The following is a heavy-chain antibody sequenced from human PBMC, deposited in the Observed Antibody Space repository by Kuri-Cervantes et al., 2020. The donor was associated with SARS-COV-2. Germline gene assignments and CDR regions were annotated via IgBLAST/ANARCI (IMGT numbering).Heavy chain of an antibody. D-gene: IGHD1-26*01. CDR2: FDPEGGET. V-gene: IGHV1-24*01. J-gene: IGHJ3*02. Sequence: VAEPVPRQDYGYTLIELSMHWVRQAPGKGLEWMGGFDPEGGETIYAQKFQGRVTMTEDTSTDTAYMELSSLRSEDTAVYYCATTGLRGSYPQFDIWGQGTMVTVSS. CDR3: ATTGLRGSYPQFDI. CDR1: GYTLIELS.